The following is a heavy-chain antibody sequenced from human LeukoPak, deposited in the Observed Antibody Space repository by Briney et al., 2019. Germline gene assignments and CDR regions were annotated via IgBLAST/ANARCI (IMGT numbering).Heavy chain of an antibody. CDR3: AREYNWNNRTFDY. J-gene: IGHJ4*02. Sequence: GGSLRLSCAASGFSFKTYSMNWVRQVPGKGLEWVSAISGSGGSTYYADSVKGRFTISRDNSKNTLYLQMNSLRAEDTAVYYCAREYNWNNRTFDYWGQGTLVTVSS. CDR2: ISGSGGST. V-gene: IGHV3-23*01. CDR1: GFSFKTYS. D-gene: IGHD1/OR15-1a*01.